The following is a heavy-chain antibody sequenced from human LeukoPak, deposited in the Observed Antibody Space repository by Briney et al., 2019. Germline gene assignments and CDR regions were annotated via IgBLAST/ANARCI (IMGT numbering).Heavy chain of an antibody. CDR1: GFTFSTYI. D-gene: IGHD5-24*01. V-gene: IGHV3-21*01. CDR2: IGTSTSYI. J-gene: IGHJ4*02. CDR3: ARGRWSFDY. Sequence: GGSLRLSCAASGFTFSTYIMNWVRQTPGRGLEWVSSIGTSTSYIYYADSVKGRFTISRDNAKNSLYLQMNSLRAEDTAVYYCARGRWSFDYWGQGTLVTVSS.